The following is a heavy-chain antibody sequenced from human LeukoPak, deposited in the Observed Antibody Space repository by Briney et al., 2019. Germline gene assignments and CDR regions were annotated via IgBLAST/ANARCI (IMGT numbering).Heavy chain of an antibody. D-gene: IGHD6-13*01. CDR3: ASLIAAAVNTGLFDY. J-gene: IGHJ4*02. V-gene: IGHV4-34*01. Sequence: SETLSLTCAVYGGSFSGYYWSWIRQPPGKGLEWIGEINHSGSTNYNPSLKSRVTISVDTSKNQFSLKLSSVTAADTAVYYCASLIAAAVNTGLFDYWGQGALVTVSS. CDR1: GGSFSGYY. CDR2: INHSGST.